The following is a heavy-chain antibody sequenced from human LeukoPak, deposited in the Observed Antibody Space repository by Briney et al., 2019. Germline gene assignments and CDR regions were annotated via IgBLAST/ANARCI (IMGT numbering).Heavy chain of an antibody. CDR1: GYTFTRYG. Sequence: ASVKVSCKASGYTFTRYGMSWVRQAPGQGLEWMGWISGSNGNTNYAQKLQGRVTMTTDTSTGTAYMELRSLRSDDTAVYYCARMGAWFGELLYYFDYWGQGTLVTVSS. J-gene: IGHJ4*02. CDR3: ARMGAWFGELLYYFDY. V-gene: IGHV1-18*01. CDR2: ISGSNGNT. D-gene: IGHD3-10*01.